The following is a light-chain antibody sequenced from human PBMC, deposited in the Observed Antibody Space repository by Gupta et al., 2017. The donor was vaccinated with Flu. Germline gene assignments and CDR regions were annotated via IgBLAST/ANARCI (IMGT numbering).Light chain of an antibody. CDR2: DAS. CDR3: QQRSNWPPIT. J-gene: IGKJ3*01. CDR1: QSVSSY. Sequence: ATLSLSPGERATLSCRASQSVSSYLAWYQQKPCQAPRLLIYDASNRATGIPARFSGSGSGTDFTLTISSLEPEDFAVYYCQQRSNWPPITFGPGTKVDIK. V-gene: IGKV3-11*01.